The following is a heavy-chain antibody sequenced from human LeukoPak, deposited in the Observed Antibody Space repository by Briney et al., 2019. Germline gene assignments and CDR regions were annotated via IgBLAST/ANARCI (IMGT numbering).Heavy chain of an antibody. CDR1: AYSISSGYC. CDR3: ARGHYGDYADYYYMDV. D-gene: IGHD4-17*01. CDR2: ICQSGNT. Sequence: SETLSLTCTVSAYSISSGYCWGWIRQPPGKGLEWIGSICQSGNTYYNPSVKSRVTISGDTSKSQFSLRLSSVTAADTAVYYCARGHYGDYADYYYMDVWGKGTTVTVSS. V-gene: IGHV4-38-2*02. J-gene: IGHJ6*03.